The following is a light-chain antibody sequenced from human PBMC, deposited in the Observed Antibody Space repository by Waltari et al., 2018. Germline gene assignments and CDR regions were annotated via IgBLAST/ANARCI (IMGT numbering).Light chain of an antibody. CDR2: KAS. CDR1: QSVKNN. CDR3: QEYYSLPIT. J-gene: IGKJ4*01. V-gene: IGKV1-5*03. Sequence: DIQMTQPPSTLSASVGDRVTITCRASQSVKNNLAWYQQKPGKAPKVLIHKASRLESGVPSRFSGSGFGTEFTLTISSLQPDDSATYYCQEYYSLPITFGGGTKVEIK.